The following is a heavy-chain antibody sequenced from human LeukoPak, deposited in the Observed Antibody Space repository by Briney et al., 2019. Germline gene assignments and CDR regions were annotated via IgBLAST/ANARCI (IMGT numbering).Heavy chain of an antibody. V-gene: IGHV6-1*01. J-gene: IGHJ4*02. D-gene: IGHD5-24*01. CDR1: GDIVSSKSV. Sequence: SQTLSLTCAISGDIVSSKSVWNWIRQSPSRGFEWLGRIYYRSKWSNNYAVSVKSRITINPDTSKNQFSLQLSSVTAEDTAVYYCARGDQNFDYWGQGTLVTVSS. CDR3: ARGDQNFDY. CDR2: IYYRSKWSN.